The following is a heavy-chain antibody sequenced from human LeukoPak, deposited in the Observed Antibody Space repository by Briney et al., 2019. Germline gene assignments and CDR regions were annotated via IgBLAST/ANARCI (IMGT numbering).Heavy chain of an antibody. CDR1: GGSISSYY. V-gene: IGHV4-59*08. CDR3: ARALLRSWLDP. D-gene: IGHD4-17*01. Sequence: SETLSLTCTVSGGSISSYYWSWLRQPPGKGLEWIGYIYNSGSTNYNPSLKSRVTISVDTSKNQFSMKLSSVTAADPAVYYCARALLRSWLDPWGQGTLVTVSS. J-gene: IGHJ5*02. CDR2: IYNSGST.